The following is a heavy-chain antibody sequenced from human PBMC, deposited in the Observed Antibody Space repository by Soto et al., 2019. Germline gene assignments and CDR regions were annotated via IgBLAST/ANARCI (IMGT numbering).Heavy chain of an antibody. V-gene: IGHV4-4*07. CDR3: VRDGTKTLRDWFDP. D-gene: IGHD1-1*01. CDR1: GASISGFY. Sequence: PSETLSLTCTVSGASISGFYWSWIRKSAGKGLEWIGRIYATGTTDYNPSLKSRVMMSVDTSKKQFSLKLRSVTAADTAVYYCVRDGTKTLRDWFDPWGQGISVTAPQ. CDR2: IYATGTT. J-gene: IGHJ5*02.